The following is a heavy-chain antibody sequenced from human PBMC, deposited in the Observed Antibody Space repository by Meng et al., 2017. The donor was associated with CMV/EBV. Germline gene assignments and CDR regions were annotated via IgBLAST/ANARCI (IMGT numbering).Heavy chain of an antibody. Sequence: VQRGQSGAGSKNPGAIVKVSCNASGYTFTSYGISWVRQAPGQGLEWMGWISAYNGNTNYAQKLQGRVTMTTDISTSTAYMELRSLRSDDTAVYYCARVGGGNWFNPWGQGTLVTVSS. CDR1: GYTFTSYG. J-gene: IGHJ5*02. D-gene: IGHD3-16*01. CDR3: ARVGGGNWFNP. CDR2: ISAYNGNT. V-gene: IGHV1-18*01.